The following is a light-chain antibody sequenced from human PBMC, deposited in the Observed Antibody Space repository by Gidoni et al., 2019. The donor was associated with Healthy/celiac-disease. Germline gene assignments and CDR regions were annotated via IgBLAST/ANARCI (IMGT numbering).Light chain of an antibody. J-gene: IGKJ4*01. CDR3: QQYNNWPPS. V-gene: IGKV3-15*01. CDR1: QSVSSN. CDR2: GAS. Sequence: EIVMTQSPATLSVSPGERATLSCRASQSVSSNLAWYQQKPGQAPRLLIYGASTRATGIPARFSGSGYGTEFTLTISSLQSEDFAVYSCQQYNNWPPSFGGGTQVEIK.